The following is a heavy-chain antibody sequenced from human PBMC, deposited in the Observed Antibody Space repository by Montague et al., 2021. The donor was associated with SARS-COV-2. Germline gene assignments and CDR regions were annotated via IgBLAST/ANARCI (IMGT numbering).Heavy chain of an antibody. CDR1: GFDFIRNW. Sequence: SLRLSCAASGFDFIRNWMHWVRQAPGEGLVWVSRLNEDGRITNYADSVRGRFTISRDNAQNILYLQMNSLGVEDTAVYYCVRDLAGVRGYWGPGTLVTVSS. CDR3: VRDLAGVRGY. D-gene: IGHD5-12*01. J-gene: IGHJ1*01. CDR2: LNEDGRIT. V-gene: IGHV3-74*01.